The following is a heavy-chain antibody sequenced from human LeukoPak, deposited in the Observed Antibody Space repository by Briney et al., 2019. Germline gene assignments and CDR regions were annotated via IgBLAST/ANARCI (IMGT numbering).Heavy chain of an antibody. CDR3: ARGGDYYDSSGYYAFDY. V-gene: IGHV1-46*01. J-gene: IGHJ4*02. D-gene: IGHD3-22*01. CDR2: INPSGGST. Sequence: ASVKVSCKASGYTFTSYYMHWVRQAPGQGLEWMGIINPSGGSTSYAQKFQGRVTMTRDMSTSTVYMELSSLRSEDTAVYYCARGGDYYDSSGYYAFDYWGQGTLVTVSS. CDR1: GYTFTSYY.